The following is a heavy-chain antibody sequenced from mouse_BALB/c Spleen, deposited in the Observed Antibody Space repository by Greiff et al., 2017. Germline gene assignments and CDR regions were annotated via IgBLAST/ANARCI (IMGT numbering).Heavy chain of an antibody. CDR1: GYTFTSYW. V-gene: IGHV1-74*01. Sequence: QVQLQQSGAELVKPGASVKMSCKASGYTFTSYWMHWVKQRPGQGLEWIGMIDPSNSETRLNQKFKDKATLNVDKSSNTAYMQLSSLTSEDSAVYYCARGRYEEDDYFDYWGQGTTLTVSS. D-gene: IGHD2-14*01. J-gene: IGHJ2*01. CDR2: IDPSNSET. CDR3: ARGRYEEDDYFDY.